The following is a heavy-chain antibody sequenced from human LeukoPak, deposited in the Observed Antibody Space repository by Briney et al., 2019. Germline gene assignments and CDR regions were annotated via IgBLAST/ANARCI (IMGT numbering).Heavy chain of an antibody. Sequence: PSETLSLTCTVSGCSISSGYYCGLIRQPPGEGLGWGGINYRSGSIYYNPSLKSRVTISVDTSKNQFSLQLSSVAAADTAVYYCARVRVLGYCSSTSCAGRWFDPWGQGTLVTVSS. D-gene: IGHD2-2*01. CDR3: ARVRVLGYCSSTSCAGRWFDP. CDR1: GCSISSGYY. J-gene: IGHJ5*02. V-gene: IGHV4-38-2*02. CDR2: NYRSGSI.